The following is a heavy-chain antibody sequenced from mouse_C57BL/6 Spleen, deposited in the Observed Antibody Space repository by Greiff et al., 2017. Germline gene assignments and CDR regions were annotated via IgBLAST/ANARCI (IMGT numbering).Heavy chain of an antibody. Sequence: EVKLQESGGGLVKPGGSLKLSCAASGFTFSDYGMHWVRQAPEKGLEWVAYISSGSSTIYYAATVKGRFTISRDNAKNTLFLQMTSLRSEDTAMYYCARIWSGYAMDYWGQGTSVTVSS. D-gene: IGHD1-1*02. CDR1: GFTFSDYG. V-gene: IGHV5-17*01. CDR3: ARIWSGYAMDY. CDR2: ISSGSSTI. J-gene: IGHJ4*01.